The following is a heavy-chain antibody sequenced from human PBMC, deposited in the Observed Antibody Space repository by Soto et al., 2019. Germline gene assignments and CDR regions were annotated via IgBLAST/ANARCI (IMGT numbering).Heavy chain of an antibody. J-gene: IGHJ4*02. CDR2: ISYDGSNK. Sequence: GGSLRLSCAASGFTFSSYGMHWVRQAPGKGLEWVAVISYDGSNKYYADSVKGRFTISRDNSKNTLYLQMNSLRAEDTAVYYCANLRFLEWLSDYWGQGTLVTVSS. D-gene: IGHD3-3*01. CDR1: GFTFSSYG. V-gene: IGHV3-30*18. CDR3: ANLRFLEWLSDY.